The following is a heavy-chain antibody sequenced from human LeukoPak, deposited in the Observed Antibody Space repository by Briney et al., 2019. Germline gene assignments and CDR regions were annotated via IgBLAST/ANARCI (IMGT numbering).Heavy chain of an antibody. CDR2: IYSGGST. CDR3: ARDIEGSFDY. CDR1: GFTVSSNY. D-gene: IGHD3-10*01. J-gene: IGHJ4*02. Sequence: GGSLRLSCAASGFTVSSNYMSWVRQAPGKGLEWVSVIYSGGSTYYAGSVRGRFTISRDNSKNTLYLQMNSLRAEDTAVYYCARDIEGSFDYWGQGTLVTVSS. V-gene: IGHV3-66*01.